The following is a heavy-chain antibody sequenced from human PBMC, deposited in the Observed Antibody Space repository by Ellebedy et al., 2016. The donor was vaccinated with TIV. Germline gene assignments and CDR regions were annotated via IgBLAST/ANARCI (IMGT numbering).Heavy chain of an antibody. CDR2: IGSAGDT. V-gene: IGHV3-13*01. CDR1: GFTFSSHD. J-gene: IGHJ4*02. Sequence: PGGSLRLSCAASGFTFSSHDMHWVRQGTGKGLEWVSAIGSAGDTSYSGSVKGRFTISRENGTNSVYLQMNSLRAEDTAVYYCARASAGLDYWGQGTLVTVSS. CDR3: ARASAGLDY. D-gene: IGHD6-13*01.